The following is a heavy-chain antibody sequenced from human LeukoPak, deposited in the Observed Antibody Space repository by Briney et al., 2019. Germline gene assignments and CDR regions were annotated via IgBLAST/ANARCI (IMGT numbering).Heavy chain of an antibody. V-gene: IGHV3-7*01. CDR3: ARRNYHFWRYPIGEGWFDP. CDR1: GFTFTNFW. Sequence: PGGSLRLSCAASGFTFTNFWMTWVRQAPGKGLEWVATIKQDGSESYYVDSVKGRFTISRDNAKKSLFLQMNSLRAEDTAVYYCARRNYHFWRYPIGEGWFDPWGQGTLVTVSS. J-gene: IGHJ5*02. CDR2: IKQDGSES. D-gene: IGHD3-3*01.